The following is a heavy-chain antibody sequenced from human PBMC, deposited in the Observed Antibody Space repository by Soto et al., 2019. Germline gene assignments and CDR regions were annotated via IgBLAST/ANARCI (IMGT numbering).Heavy chain of an antibody. CDR1: GYTFTSYA. CDR3: ARGHRFDWLHHYRATDDWCDP. V-gene: IGHV1-3*05. D-gene: IGHD3-9*01. Sequence: QVQLVQSGAEEKKPGASVKVSCKASGYTFTSYAMHWVRQAPGQRLEWMGWINAGNGNTKYSQKFQGRVTITRDTSASTAYMGLSGLRSEDTAVYYCARGHRFDWLHHYRATDDWCDPWGQGTLVTVSS. CDR2: INAGNGNT. J-gene: IGHJ5*02.